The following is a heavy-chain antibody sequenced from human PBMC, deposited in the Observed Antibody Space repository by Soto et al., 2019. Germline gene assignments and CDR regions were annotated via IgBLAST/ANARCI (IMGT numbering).Heavy chain of an antibody. V-gene: IGHV3-23*01. Sequence: PWWSLRLSCAASGFTFSSYAMSWFRQAPGKGLEWVSTISDSGNSTYSADSVKGRFTISRDNSKNTLYLQMNSLRAEDTAVYYCARDRYGDPLWGQDDFDYWGQGTLVTVSS. CDR1: GFTFSSYA. CDR3: ARDRYGDPLWGQDDFDY. J-gene: IGHJ4*02. D-gene: IGHD4-17*01. CDR2: ISDSGNST.